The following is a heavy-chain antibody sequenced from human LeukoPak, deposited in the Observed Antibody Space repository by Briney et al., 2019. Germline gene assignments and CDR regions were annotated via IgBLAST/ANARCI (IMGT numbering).Heavy chain of an antibody. V-gene: IGHV3-21*01. D-gene: IGHD3-16*01. Sequence: GGSLRLSCAASGFTFSNYAMSWVRQAPGKGLEWVSSISSSSSYIYYADSVKGRFTISRDNAKNSLYLQMNSLRAEDTAVYYCARAGQLWPSAPDYWGQGTLVTVSS. J-gene: IGHJ4*02. CDR2: ISSSSSYI. CDR1: GFTFSNYA. CDR3: ARAGQLWPSAPDY.